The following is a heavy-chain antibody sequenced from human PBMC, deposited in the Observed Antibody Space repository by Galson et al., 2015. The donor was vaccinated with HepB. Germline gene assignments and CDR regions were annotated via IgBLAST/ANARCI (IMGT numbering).Heavy chain of an antibody. D-gene: IGHD3-22*01. CDR2: ISSSSSYI. J-gene: IGHJ3*02. V-gene: IGHV3-21*01. CDR3: ARDGYSFPLQDAFDI. CDR1: GFTFSSYS. Sequence: SLRLSCAASGFTFSSYSMNWVRQAPGKGLEWVSSISSSSSYIYYADSVKGRFTISRDNAKNSLYLQMNSLRAEDTAVYYCARDGYSFPLQDAFDIWGQGTMVTVSS.